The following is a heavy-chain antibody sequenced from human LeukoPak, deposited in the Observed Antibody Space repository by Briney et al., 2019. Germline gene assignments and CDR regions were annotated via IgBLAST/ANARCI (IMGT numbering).Heavy chain of an antibody. J-gene: IGHJ4*02. CDR2: IKQDGSEK. CDR1: GFTFSSYW. Sequence: GGSLRLSCAASGFTFSSYWMSWVRQAPGKGPEWVANIKQDGSEKYYVDSVKGRFTISRDNAKNSLYLQMNSLRAEDTAVYYCARDPGGSYPYFDYWGQGTLVTVSS. CDR3: ARDPGGSYPYFDY. V-gene: IGHV3-7*01. D-gene: IGHD1-26*01.